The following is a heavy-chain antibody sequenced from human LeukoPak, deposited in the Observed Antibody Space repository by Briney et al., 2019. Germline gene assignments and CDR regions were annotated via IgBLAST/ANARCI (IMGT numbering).Heavy chain of an antibody. Sequence: SVKVSCKASGGTFSSYAISWVRQAPGQGLEWMGGIIPIFGTANYAQKFQGRVTITTDESTSTAYMELSSLRSEDTAVYYCAFGATPGTVHYYYYMDVWGKGTTVTVSS. D-gene: IGHD3-10*01. V-gene: IGHV1-69*05. CDR3: AFGATPGTVHYYYYMDV. CDR1: GGTFSSYA. CDR2: IIPIFGTA. J-gene: IGHJ6*03.